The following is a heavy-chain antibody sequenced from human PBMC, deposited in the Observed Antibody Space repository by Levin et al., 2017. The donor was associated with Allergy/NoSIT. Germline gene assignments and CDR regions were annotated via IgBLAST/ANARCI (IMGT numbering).Heavy chain of an antibody. J-gene: IGHJ4*02. CDR3: ARRVDYDFWSGPSPPDY. D-gene: IGHD3-3*01. Sequence: SETLSLTCAVYGGSFSGYYWSWIRQPPGKGLEWIGEINHSGSTNYNPSLKSRVTISVDTSKNQFSLKLSSVTAADTAVYYCARRVDYDFWSGPSPPDYWGQGTLVTVSS. CDR2: INHSGST. CDR1: GGSFSGYY. V-gene: IGHV4-34*01.